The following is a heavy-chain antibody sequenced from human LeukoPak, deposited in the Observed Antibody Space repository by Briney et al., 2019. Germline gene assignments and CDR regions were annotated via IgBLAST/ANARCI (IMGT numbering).Heavy chain of an antibody. CDR3: ARPRTYYDFWRGYPPFDY. CDR1: GGTFSNYA. V-gene: IGHV1-69*13. Sequence: GASVKASCKASGGTFSNYAISWVRQAPGQGLEWMGGIITNYGTTNYAQKYQGRVTITADESTTTVYMELSSLRSEDTAVYYCARPRTYYDFWRGYPPFDYWGQGTLVTVSS. CDR2: IITNYGTT. D-gene: IGHD3-3*01. J-gene: IGHJ4*02.